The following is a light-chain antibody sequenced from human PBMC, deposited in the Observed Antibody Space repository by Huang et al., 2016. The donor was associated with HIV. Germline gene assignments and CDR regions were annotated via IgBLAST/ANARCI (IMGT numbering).Light chain of an antibody. V-gene: IGKV4-1*01. Sequence: DIVMTQSPDSLAVPLGERANITCTSSQSVFSTSTNKNYLAWYQHTPGQPPTVLISWASVQESGVPDRFRGGGAGTNLTLTISSLQPEDVATYYCQQYFTAPGFGQGTNVEF. CDR1: QSVFSTSTNKNY. CDR2: WAS. J-gene: IGKJ1*01. CDR3: QQYFTAPG.